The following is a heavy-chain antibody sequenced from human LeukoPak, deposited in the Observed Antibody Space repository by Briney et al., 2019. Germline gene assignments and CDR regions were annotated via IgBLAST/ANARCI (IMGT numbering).Heavy chain of an antibody. V-gene: IGHV3-30-3*01. J-gene: IGHJ4*02. CDR2: ISYDGSNK. Sequence: ARSLGLYCAASGFTFSSYAMHWVRQAAGKGLEWVAVISYDGSNKYYADSVKGRFTIPRDNSKNTLYLQMNSLRAEDTAVYYCARVLRFLEWLPADYWGQGTLVTVSS. CDR1: GFTFSSYA. D-gene: IGHD3-3*01. CDR3: ARVLRFLEWLPADY.